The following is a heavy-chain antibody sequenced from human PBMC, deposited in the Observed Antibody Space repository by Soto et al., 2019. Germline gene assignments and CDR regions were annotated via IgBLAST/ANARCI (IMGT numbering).Heavy chain of an antibody. J-gene: IGHJ3*01. CDR1: GGPFSSQA. Sequence: QVQVEQSGAEVKKPGSSLKVSCKPSGGPFSSQAFNWVRQARGHGLEWMGGIIPLLGSTTYAQKFQDRVTFTADESTSPAYMALTSLTSNDTATNVGVMSDVPYFYPVTETWCRGTTVT. CDR3: VMSDVPYFYPVTET. CDR2: IIPLLGST. D-gene: IGHD2-21*01. V-gene: IGHV1-69*01.